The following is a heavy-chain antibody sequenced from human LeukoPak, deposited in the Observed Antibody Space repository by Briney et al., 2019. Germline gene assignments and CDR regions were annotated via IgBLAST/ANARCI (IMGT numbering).Heavy chain of an antibody. CDR3: ATDFYDST. CDR2: IRSNSDGGTI. V-gene: IGHV3-15*07. CDR1: GFTFSNAW. Sequence: RGSLRLSCATSGFTFSNAWMNWVRQAPGKGLEWVGRIRSNSDGGTIDYAAPVKGRFTLSRDDSKTTLYLQMNSLQTKDTAVYYCATDFYDSTWGQGTLVTVSS. J-gene: IGHJ5*02. D-gene: IGHD3-22*01.